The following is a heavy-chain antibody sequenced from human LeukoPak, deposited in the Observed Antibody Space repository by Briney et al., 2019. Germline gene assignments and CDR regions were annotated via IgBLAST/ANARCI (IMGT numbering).Heavy chain of an antibody. CDR3: ARDLSQLDYDMDV. D-gene: IGHD2-2*01. Sequence: GASVKVSCKASGYTFTGYYMHWVRRAPGQGLEGMGWINPNSGGTNYAQKFQGRVTMTRDTSISTAYMELSRLRSDDTAVYYCARDLSQLDYDMDVWGQGTTVTVSS. V-gene: IGHV1-2*02. J-gene: IGHJ6*02. CDR2: INPNSGGT. CDR1: GYTFTGYY.